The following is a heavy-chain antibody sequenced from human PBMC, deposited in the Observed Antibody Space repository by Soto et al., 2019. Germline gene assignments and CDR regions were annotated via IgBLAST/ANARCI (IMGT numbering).Heavy chain of an antibody. V-gene: IGHV4-39*07. Sequence: PSETLSLTCSVSGGSISTSRSYWAWIRQPPGKGLEWLANIFHSGSTYYNPSLKSRVSVSVDRSKNQFSLKLSSVTAADTAVYYCARAPARLGRAIFGVVSSYFDYWGQGTLVTVSS. CDR3: ARAPARLGRAIFGVVSSYFDY. CDR2: IFHSGST. D-gene: IGHD3-3*01. CDR1: GGSISTSRSY. J-gene: IGHJ4*02.